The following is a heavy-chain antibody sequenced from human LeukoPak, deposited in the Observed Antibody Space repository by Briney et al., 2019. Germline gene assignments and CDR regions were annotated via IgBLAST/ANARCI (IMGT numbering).Heavy chain of an antibody. CDR2: ISGSGGRT. CDR3: AKSYNGYESKPDY. V-gene: IGHV3-23*01. Sequence: GGSLRLSCAASGFTFSSYAMSWVRQAPGKGLEWVSAISGSGGRTFYTDSVKGRFTIPRDNSKITLYLQMNSLRAEDTAVYYCAKSYNGYESKPDYWGQGTLVTVSS. D-gene: IGHD5-12*01. CDR1: GFTFSSYA. J-gene: IGHJ4*02.